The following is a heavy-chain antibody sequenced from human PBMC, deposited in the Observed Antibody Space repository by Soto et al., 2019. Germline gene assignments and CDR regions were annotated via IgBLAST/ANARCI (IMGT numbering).Heavy chain of an antibody. D-gene: IGHD3-9*01. Sequence: SETLSLTCSASGASISSYYWTWIRQPPGGGLEWIGYMHHTQGTNDNPSLRGRVHMSIDTSMNQFSLRLTSVTAADTAVYYCARVPFVGYFDWLDPWGHGTLGTVSS. V-gene: IGHV4-59*01. J-gene: IGHJ5*02. CDR1: GASISSYY. CDR3: ARVPFVGYFDWLDP. CDR2: MHHTQGT.